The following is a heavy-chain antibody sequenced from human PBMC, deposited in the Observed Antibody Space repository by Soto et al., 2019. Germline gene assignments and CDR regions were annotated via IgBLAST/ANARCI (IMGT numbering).Heavy chain of an antibody. CDR3: ARGDVGGYDFAY. V-gene: IGHV4-30-2*01. D-gene: IGHD5-12*01. CDR2: IYHSGST. Sequence: PSETLSLTCAVSGGSISSGGYSWSWIRQPPGKGLEWIGYIYHSGSTYYNPSLKSRVTISVDRSKNQFSLKLSSVTAADTAVYYCARGDVGGYDFAYWGQGTLVTVSS. J-gene: IGHJ4*02. CDR1: GGSISSGGYS.